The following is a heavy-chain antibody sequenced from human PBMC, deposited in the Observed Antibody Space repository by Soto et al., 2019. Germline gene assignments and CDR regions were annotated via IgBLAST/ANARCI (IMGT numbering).Heavy chain of an antibody. CDR1: GFTFSSYA. CDR2: ISFSDGGT. J-gene: IGHJ2*01. Sequence: GGSLRLSCAASGFTFSSYAMNWVRQAPGKGLEWVSSISFSDGGTYYADSVKGRLTIYRDNSKNTLFLQMNSLRVEDTAVYYCVKDDRILGRRYFDLWGRGTLVTVSS. V-gene: IGHV3-23*01. D-gene: IGHD2-15*01. CDR3: VKDDRILGRRYFDL.